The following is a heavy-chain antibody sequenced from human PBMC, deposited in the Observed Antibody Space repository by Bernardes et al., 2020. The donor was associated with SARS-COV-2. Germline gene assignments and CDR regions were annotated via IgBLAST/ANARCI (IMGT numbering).Heavy chain of an antibody. Sequence: GGSLRLSCAASGFTFSSYSMNWVRQAPGKGLEWVSYISSSSSTIYYADSVKGRFTISRDNAKNSLYLQMNSLRAEDTAVYYCARDYDYVWVSYYYYGMDVWGQGTTVTVSS. V-gene: IGHV3-48*01. CDR2: ISSSSSTI. J-gene: IGHJ6*02. CDR3: ARDYDYVWVSYYYYGMDV. CDR1: GFTFSSYS. D-gene: IGHD3-16*01.